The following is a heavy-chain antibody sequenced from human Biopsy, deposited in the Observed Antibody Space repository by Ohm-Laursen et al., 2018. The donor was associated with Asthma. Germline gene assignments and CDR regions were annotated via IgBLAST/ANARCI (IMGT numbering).Heavy chain of an antibody. V-gene: IGHV3-30*04. Sequence: SLRLSCAASGFTFDNYTMHWVRRAPGKGLEWVTIISYDGRNTYYADSVEGRFTISRDNSKNTLFLQMSSLRPEDTAVYYCARGGLHYYEYYGMDVWGQGTTVTASS. D-gene: IGHD2-21*02. J-gene: IGHJ6*02. CDR2: ISYDGRNT. CDR3: ARGGLHYYEYYGMDV. CDR1: GFTFDNYT.